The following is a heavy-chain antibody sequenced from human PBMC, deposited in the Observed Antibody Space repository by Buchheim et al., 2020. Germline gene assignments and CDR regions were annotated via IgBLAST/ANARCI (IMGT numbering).Heavy chain of an antibody. Sequence: QVQLVESGGGVVQPGRSLRLSCAASGFTFSSYGMHWVRQAPGKGLEWVAVISYDGSNKYYADSVKGRFTISRDNSKNTLYLQMNSLRAEDTAVYYCAKDDSSGTYYYYGMDVWGQGTT. D-gene: IGHD3-22*01. CDR3: AKDDSSGTYYYYGMDV. J-gene: IGHJ6*02. V-gene: IGHV3-30*18. CDR2: ISYDGSNK. CDR1: GFTFSSYG.